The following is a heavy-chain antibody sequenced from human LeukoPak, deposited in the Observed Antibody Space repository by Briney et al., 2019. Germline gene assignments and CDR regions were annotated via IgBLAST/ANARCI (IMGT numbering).Heavy chain of an antibody. J-gene: IGHJ4*02. CDR1: GGSFSGYY. D-gene: IGHD6-13*01. V-gene: IGHV4-34*01. CDR2: INHSGST. CDR3: ASSPRQLANEKRRRTNDY. Sequence: SETLSLTCAVYGGSFSGYYWSWIRQPPGKGLEWIGEINHSGSTNYNPSLKSRVTISVDTSKNQFSLKLSSVTAADTAVYYCASSPRQLANEKRRRTNDYWGQGTLVTVSS.